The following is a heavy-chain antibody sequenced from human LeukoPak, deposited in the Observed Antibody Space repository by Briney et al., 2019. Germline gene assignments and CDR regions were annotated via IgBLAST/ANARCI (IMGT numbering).Heavy chain of an antibody. V-gene: IGHV4-39*07. CDR1: GGSISSSSYY. Sequence: SETLSLTCTVSGGSISSSSYYWGWIRQPPGKGLEWIGSIYYSGSTYYNPSLKSRVTISVDTSKNQFSLKLSSVTAAGTAVYYCARARLGGTKRWYFDYWGQGTLVTVSS. J-gene: IGHJ4*02. D-gene: IGHD4-23*01. CDR3: ARARLGGTKRWYFDY. CDR2: IYYSGST.